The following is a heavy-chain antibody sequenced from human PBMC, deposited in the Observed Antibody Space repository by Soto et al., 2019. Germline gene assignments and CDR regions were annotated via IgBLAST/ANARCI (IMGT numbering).Heavy chain of an antibody. J-gene: IGHJ4*02. CDR1: GGTFSSYT. CDR3: ISTLGARFDY. D-gene: IGHD3-3*02. Sequence: ASVKVSCKASGGTFSSYTISWVRQAPGQGLEWMGRTIPIGGITSYAQKFQGRVTMTSDTSTSSVYMEVSSLRSEDTAVYYCISTLGARFDYWGQGTLVTVSS. CDR2: TIPIGGIT. V-gene: IGHV1-69*02.